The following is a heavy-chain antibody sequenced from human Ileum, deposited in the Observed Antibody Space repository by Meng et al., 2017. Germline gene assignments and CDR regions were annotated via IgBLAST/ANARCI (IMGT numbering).Heavy chain of an antibody. J-gene: IGHJ4*02. Sequence: QVQLQESVPGLVKPSETLSLTCTVPGGSIRSYYWSWIRQPPGKGLAWIAYIHYSGSTNYNPSLKSRVTISVDTSKNQFSLKLTSVTAADTAVYYCARHRDGGSYPLDYWGQGTLVTVSS. CDR1: GGSIRSYY. CDR3: ARHRDGGSYPLDY. CDR2: IHYSGST. D-gene: IGHD1-26*01. V-gene: IGHV4-59*08.